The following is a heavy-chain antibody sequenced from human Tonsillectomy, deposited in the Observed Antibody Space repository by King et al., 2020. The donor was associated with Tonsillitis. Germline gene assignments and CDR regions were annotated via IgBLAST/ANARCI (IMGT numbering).Heavy chain of an antibody. Sequence: VQLVESGGGLVQPGGSLRLSCAASGFTFSSYAMSWVRQAPGKGLEWVSAISGSGGYTYSADSVKGRFTISRDNSKNTLYLQMNSLRAEDSAVYYCAKDRALFAEGYYFYYWGQGTLVTVSS. CDR1: GFTFSSYA. CDR2: ISGSGGYT. V-gene: IGHV3-23*04. CDR3: AKDRALFAEGYYFYY. D-gene: IGHD3-16*01. J-gene: IGHJ4*02.